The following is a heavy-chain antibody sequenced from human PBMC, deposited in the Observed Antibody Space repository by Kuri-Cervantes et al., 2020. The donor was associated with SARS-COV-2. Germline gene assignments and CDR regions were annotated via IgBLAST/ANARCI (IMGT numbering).Heavy chain of an antibody. J-gene: IGHJ4*02. CDR3: ATLFTRYEGFDS. V-gene: IGHV4-38-2*01. Sequence: SQTLSLTSAVSGYSISSGYSWAWIRQPPGKGLEWIGSIYHSGSTYYNPSLKSRVTISVDTSKNQFSLKLSSVADADTAVYYCATLFTRYEGFDSWGQGTLVTVSS. D-gene: IGHD3-16*01. CDR2: IYHSGST. CDR1: GYSISSGYS.